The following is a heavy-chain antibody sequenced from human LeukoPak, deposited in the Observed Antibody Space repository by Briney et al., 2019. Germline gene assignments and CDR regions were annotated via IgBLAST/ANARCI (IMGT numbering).Heavy chain of an antibody. V-gene: IGHV4-34*01. CDR1: GGSFSGYY. CDR3: ASGLTGNVFDF. CDR2: INHSGST. J-gene: IGHJ3*01. D-gene: IGHD3-9*01. Sequence: SETLSLTCAVYGGSFSGYYWSWIRQPPGKGLEWIGEINHSGSTNYNPSLKSRVTISVDTSKNQFSLKLSSVTAADTAVYYCASGLTGNVFDFWGQGTMVTVSS.